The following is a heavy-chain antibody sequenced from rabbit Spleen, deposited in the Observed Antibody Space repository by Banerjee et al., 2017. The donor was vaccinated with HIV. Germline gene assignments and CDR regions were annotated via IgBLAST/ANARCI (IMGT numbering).Heavy chain of an antibody. V-gene: IGHV1S45*01. J-gene: IGHJ6*01. CDR3: ARDSGTSFSSYGMDL. D-gene: IGHD8-1*01. CDR1: GFSFSSGYD. CDR2: AYAGSSGST. Sequence: QQQLEESGGGLVKPEGSLTLTCKASGFSFSSGYDMCWVRQAPGKGLEWVACAYAGSSGSTYSATWAKGRFTISKPSSTTVTLQMTSLTAADTATYFCARDSGTSFSSYGMDLWGPGTLVTVS.